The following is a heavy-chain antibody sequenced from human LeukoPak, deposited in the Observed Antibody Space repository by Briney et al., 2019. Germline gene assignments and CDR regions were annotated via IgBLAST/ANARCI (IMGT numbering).Heavy chain of an antibody. Sequence: GGSQGLSCAASGFTVSSNYMSWVRQAPGKGLEWVSVIYSGGSTYYADSVKGRFTISRHNSKNTLYLQMNSLRAEDTAVYYCARDSLAAAGTSVWGQGTLVTVSS. V-gene: IGHV3-53*04. D-gene: IGHD6-13*01. J-gene: IGHJ4*02. CDR2: IYSGGST. CDR1: GFTVSSNY. CDR3: ARDSLAAAGTSV.